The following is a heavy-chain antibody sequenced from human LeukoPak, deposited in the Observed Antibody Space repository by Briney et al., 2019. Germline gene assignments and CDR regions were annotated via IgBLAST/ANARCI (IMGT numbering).Heavy chain of an antibody. V-gene: IGHV4-59*01. CDR1: GGSISSYY. CDR2: IYYSGST. J-gene: IGHJ6*03. Sequence: PSETLSLTCTVSGGSISSYYWSWIRQPPGKGLEWIGYIYYSGSTNYNPSLKSRVTISVDTSKNQFSLKLSSVTAADTAVYYCARTSEGYCSGGSCWDFYYYMDVWGKETTVTVSS. D-gene: IGHD2-15*01. CDR3: ARTSEGYCSGGSCWDFYYYMDV.